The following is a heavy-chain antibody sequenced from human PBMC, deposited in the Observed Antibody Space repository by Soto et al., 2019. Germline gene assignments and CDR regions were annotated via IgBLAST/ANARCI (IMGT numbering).Heavy chain of an antibody. Sequence: PSVKVSCKASGGTLSSYAISWVRQAPGQVLEWMGGILPIFGTANYAQKFQGRVTITADEATSTANMELSSLRSEDTAVYYCARSLVRGGSSSMGLNYLDYWGQGTLVTVSS. CDR3: ARSLVRGGSSSMGLNYLDY. V-gene: IGHV1-69*13. CDR2: ILPIFGTA. J-gene: IGHJ4*02. CDR1: GGTLSSYA. D-gene: IGHD1-26*01.